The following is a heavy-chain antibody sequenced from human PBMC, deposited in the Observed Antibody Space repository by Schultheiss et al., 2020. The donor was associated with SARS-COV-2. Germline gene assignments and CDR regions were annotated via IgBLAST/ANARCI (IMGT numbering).Heavy chain of an antibody. CDR3: ARDPWNMSGIAFDI. CDR1: GFTFSSYS. J-gene: IGHJ3*02. V-gene: IGHV3-48*01. D-gene: IGHD3-10*02. CDR2: ISSSSSTI. Sequence: GGSLRLSCAASGFTFSSYSMNWVRQAPGKGLEWVSYISSSSSTIYYADSVKGRFTISRDNAKNSLYLQMNSLRAEDTAVYYCARDPWNMSGIAFDIWGQGTMVTVSS.